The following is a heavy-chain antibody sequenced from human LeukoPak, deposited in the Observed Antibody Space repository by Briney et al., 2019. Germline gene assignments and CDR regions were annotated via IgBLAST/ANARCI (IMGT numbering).Heavy chain of an antibody. CDR3: ARMASFLEWSLPSYYFDY. CDR1: GYTFTSYG. V-gene: IGHV1-18*01. J-gene: IGHJ4*02. Sequence: ASVKVSCKASGYTFTSYGISWVRQAPGQGLEWMGWISAYNGNTNYAQKLQGRVTMTTDTSTSTAYMELRSLRSDDTAVYYCARMASFLEWSLPSYYFDYWGQGTLVTVSS. D-gene: IGHD3-3*01. CDR2: ISAYNGNT.